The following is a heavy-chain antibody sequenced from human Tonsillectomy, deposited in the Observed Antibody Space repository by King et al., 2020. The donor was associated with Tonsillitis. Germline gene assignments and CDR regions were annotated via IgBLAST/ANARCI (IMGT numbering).Heavy chain of an antibody. CDR3: AKGERGVVVPAAMDY. CDR1: GFTFSSYA. CDR2: ISGSGGST. J-gene: IGHJ4*02. Sequence: VQLVESGGGLVQPGGSLRLSCAASGFTFSSYAMSWVRQAPGKGLEWVSAISGSGGSTYYPDSGKGRFTISRENSKNTLYLQMNSLRAEDTAVYYCAKGERGVVVPAAMDYWGQGSLVTVSS. D-gene: IGHD2-2*01. V-gene: IGHV3-23*04.